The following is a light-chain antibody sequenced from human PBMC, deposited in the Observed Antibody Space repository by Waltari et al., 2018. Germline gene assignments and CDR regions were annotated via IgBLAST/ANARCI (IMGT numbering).Light chain of an antibody. CDR1: NSDVGFYSR. V-gene: IGLV2-18*02. J-gene: IGLJ2*01. CDR2: EVA. CDR3: ASYTPSSALV. Sequence: QSALTQPPSVSGSPGQSVTISCTGTNSDVGFYSRVSWYQQPPGTVPKLVIYEVATRPSGVPDRFSGSKSGNTASLTISGLQAEDEADYYCASYTPSSALVFGGGTKVTVL.